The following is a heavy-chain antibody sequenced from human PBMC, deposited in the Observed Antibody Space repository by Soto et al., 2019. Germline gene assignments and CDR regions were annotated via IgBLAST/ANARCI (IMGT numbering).Heavy chain of an antibody. CDR2: IKEDGSDK. CDR3: ARGRSTDY. V-gene: IGHV3-7*01. J-gene: IGHJ4*02. CDR1: GFTFENYW. Sequence: DVQLLESGGALVQPGESLRLSCAASGFTFENYWMTWARQAPGKGLELVANIKEDGSDKTYVDSVKGRFTVSRDNTKDFLFLQMNSLRDEDTAVYYCARGRSTDYWGQGTLVIVSS.